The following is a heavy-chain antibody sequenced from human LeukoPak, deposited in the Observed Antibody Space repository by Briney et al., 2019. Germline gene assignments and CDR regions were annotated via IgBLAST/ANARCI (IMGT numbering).Heavy chain of an antibody. CDR2: IKSKTDGGTT. D-gene: IGHD3-3*01. V-gene: IGHV3-15*01. CDR3: TTAWEWSIPPAYFGY. Sequence: GGSLRLSCAASGFTFSNAWMSWVRQAPGKGLEWVGRIKSKTDGGTTDYAAPVKGRFTISRDDSKNTLYLQMNSLKTEDTAVYYCTTAWEWSIPPAYFGYWGQGTLVTVSS. CDR1: GFTFSNAW. J-gene: IGHJ4*02.